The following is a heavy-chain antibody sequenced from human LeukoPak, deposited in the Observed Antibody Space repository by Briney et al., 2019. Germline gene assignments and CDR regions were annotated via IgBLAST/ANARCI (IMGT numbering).Heavy chain of an antibody. CDR1: GGSISSYY. Sequence: SETLSLTCTVSGGSISSYYWSWIRQPAGKGLEWIGRIYTSGSTNYNPSLKSRVTMSVDTSKNQFSLKLSSVTAADTAVYYCARVPLPRRIRAFDIWGQGTMVTVSS. V-gene: IGHV4-4*07. J-gene: IGHJ3*02. CDR2: IYTSGST. CDR3: ARVPLPRRIRAFDI.